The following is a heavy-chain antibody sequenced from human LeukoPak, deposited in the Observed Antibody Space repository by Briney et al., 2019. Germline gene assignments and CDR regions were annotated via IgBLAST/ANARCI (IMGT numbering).Heavy chain of an antibody. CDR1: GFTFDDYA. CDR3: ARDPPRCSGGSCYLDY. V-gene: IGHV3-21*01. D-gene: IGHD2-15*01. Sequence: PGGSLRLSCAASGFTFDDYAMHWVRQAPGKGLEGVSSISSSSRYIFCADSVKGRFTISRDNAKNSLYLQMNSLRAEDTAVYYCARDPPRCSGGSCYLDYWGQGTLVTVSS. J-gene: IGHJ4*02. CDR2: ISSSSRYI.